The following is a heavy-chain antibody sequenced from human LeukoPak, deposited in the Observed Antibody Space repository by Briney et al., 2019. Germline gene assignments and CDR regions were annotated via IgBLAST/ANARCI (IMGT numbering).Heavy chain of an antibody. CDR1: GFTFDDYA. J-gene: IGHJ6*03. V-gene: IGHV3-9*01. D-gene: IGHD6-13*01. Sequence: GGSLRLSCAASGFTFDDYAMHWVRQAPGKGLEWVSGISWNSGSIGYADSVKGRFTTSRDNAKNPLYLQMNSLRAEDTALYYCAKAAAGTYDYYYYMDVWGKGTTVTVSS. CDR3: AKAAAGTYDYYYYMDV. CDR2: ISWNSGSI.